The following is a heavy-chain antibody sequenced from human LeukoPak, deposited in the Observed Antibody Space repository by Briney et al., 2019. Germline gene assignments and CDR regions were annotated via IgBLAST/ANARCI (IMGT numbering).Heavy chain of an antibody. D-gene: IGHD6-6*01. V-gene: IGHV4-59*08. J-gene: IGHJ4*02. Sequence: SSETLSLTCTVSGGSISSYYWSWIRQPPGKGLEWIGYIYYSGSTNYNPSLKSRVTISVDTSKNQFSLKLSSVTAADTAVYYCASGGIAALLDYWGQGTLVTVSS. CDR1: GGSISSYY. CDR3: ASGGIAALLDY. CDR2: IYYSGST.